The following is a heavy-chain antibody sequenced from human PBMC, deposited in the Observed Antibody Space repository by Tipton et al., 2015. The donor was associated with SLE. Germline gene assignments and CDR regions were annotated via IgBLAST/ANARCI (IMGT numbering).Heavy chain of an antibody. CDR3: AGLVGASDY. CDR1: GGSISSGGYS. D-gene: IGHD1-26*01. CDR2: IYYSGST. V-gene: IGHV4-61*08. J-gene: IGHJ4*02. Sequence: LRLSCAVSGGSISSGGYSWSWIRQPPGKGLEWIGYIYYSGSTNYNPSLKSRVTISVDTSKNQFSLKLSSVTAADTAVYYCAGLVGASDYWGQGTLVTVSS.